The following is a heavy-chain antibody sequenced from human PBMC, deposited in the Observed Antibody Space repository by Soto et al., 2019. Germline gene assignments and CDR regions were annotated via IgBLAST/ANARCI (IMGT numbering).Heavy chain of an antibody. V-gene: IGHV1-18*04. D-gene: IGHD2-2*01. J-gene: IGHJ6*02. CDR3: ARVSSSTVVVPAYGIDV. CDR2: ISGKNGNT. CDR1: GYTFISHG. Sequence: QVELGQTGVEVKKPGASVKVSCKASGYTFISHGISWVRQAPGQGLEWMGWISGKNGNTNYAQKLQGRVTLTTDTTTSTDYMELRSLRSDDTAVYDFARVSSSTVVVPAYGIDVWGQGTTVTVSS.